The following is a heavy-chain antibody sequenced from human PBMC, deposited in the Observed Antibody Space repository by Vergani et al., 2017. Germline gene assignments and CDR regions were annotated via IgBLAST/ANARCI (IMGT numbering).Heavy chain of an antibody. V-gene: IGHV3-53*01. CDR3: ARRLGDGVTSYWFDP. J-gene: IGHJ5*02. D-gene: IGHD4-11*01. CDR2: IYSGGST. CDR1: GFTVSSNY. Sequence: EVQLVESGGGLIQPGGSLRLSCAASGFTVSSNYMSWVRQAPGEGLGWVSVIYSGGSTYYADSVKGRFTISRDNSKNTLYLQMNSLRAEDTAVYYCARRLGDGVTSYWFDPWGQGTLVTVSS.